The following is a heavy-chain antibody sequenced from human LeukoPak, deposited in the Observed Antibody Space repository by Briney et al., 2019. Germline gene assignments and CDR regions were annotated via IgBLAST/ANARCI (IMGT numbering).Heavy chain of an antibody. D-gene: IGHD5-24*01. CDR1: GGSISSGGY. CDR2: IYYSGSS. Sequence: PSETLSLTCTVSGGSISSGGYWGWIRQPPGKGLEWIGSIYYSGSSYYNPSLKSRVTISVDTSKNQFSLSLSSVTAADTAVYYCARQEMATTDFDYWGQGTLVTVSS. CDR3: ARQEMATTDFDY. V-gene: IGHV4-39*01. J-gene: IGHJ4*02.